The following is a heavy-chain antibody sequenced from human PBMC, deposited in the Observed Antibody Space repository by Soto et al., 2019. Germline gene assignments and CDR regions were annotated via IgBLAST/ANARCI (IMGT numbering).Heavy chain of an antibody. Sequence: SETLSLTCTVSGSSISSYYWSWIRQPPGKGLEWIGYIYYSGSTNYNPSIKSRVTISVDTSKNQFSLKLSSVTVADTAVYYCARGRGGWFINQLLNAFDIWGQGTMVTVSS. J-gene: IGHJ3*02. V-gene: IGHV4-59*01. CDR1: GSSISSYY. CDR2: IYYSGST. D-gene: IGHD2-2*01. CDR3: ARGRGGWFINQLLNAFDI.